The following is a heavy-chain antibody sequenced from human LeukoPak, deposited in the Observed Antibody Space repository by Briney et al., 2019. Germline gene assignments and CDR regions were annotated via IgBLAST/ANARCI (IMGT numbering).Heavy chain of an antibody. Sequence: VASVKVSCKASGYTFTSYDINWVRQAPGQGLEWMGLISAYNGNTKYAQKLQGRVTMTTDTSTSTAYMELRSLRSDDTAVYYCARESFSGLYYDSSGYETPNDYWGQGTLVTVSS. J-gene: IGHJ4*02. CDR1: GYTFTSYD. CDR3: ARESFSGLYYDSSGYETPNDY. CDR2: ISAYNGNT. D-gene: IGHD3-22*01. V-gene: IGHV1-18*01.